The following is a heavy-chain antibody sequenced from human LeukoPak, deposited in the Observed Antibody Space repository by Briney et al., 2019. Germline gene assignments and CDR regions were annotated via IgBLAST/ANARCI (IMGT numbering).Heavy chain of an antibody. CDR3: ARGYYDSSGYDPGLGY. D-gene: IGHD3-22*01. V-gene: IGHV1-46*01. CDR2: INPSGGST. CDR1: GYTFTSFY. J-gene: IGHJ4*02. Sequence: ASVKVSCKASGYTFTSFYMQWVRQAPRQGLEWMGIINPSGGSTNYAQKFQGRVSMTRDTSTSTVYMELSSLRSEDTAMYWCARGYYDSSGYDPGLGYWGQGTLVTVSS.